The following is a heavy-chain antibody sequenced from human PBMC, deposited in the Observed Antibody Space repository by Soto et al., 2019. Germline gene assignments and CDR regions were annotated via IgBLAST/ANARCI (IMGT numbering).Heavy chain of an antibody. CDR1: GGSISSGGYY. J-gene: IGHJ5*02. V-gene: IGHV4-31*11. D-gene: IGHD2-15*01. CDR2: IYYSGST. Sequence: KPSETLSLTCAVSGGSISSGGYYWSWIRQHPWKGLEWIGYIYYSGSTYYNPSLKSRVTISVDTSKNQFSLKLSSVTAADTAVYYGAGAKPAPVAPGWWFDPWGQGXLVTVYS. CDR3: AGAKPAPVAPGWWFDP.